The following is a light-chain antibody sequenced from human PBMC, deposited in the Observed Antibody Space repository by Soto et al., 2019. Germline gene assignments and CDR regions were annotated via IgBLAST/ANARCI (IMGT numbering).Light chain of an antibody. V-gene: IGKV1-5*03. Sequence: DIQMTQSPATLSASVEDSVTITCRASQSISNWLAWSQFRPGQAPKLLIHEASNLHSGVSSRFSGSGSGTHFTLTITSLQPEDVATYYCQQYKSYWTFGQGTRVDLK. CDR3: QQYKSYWT. J-gene: IGKJ1*01. CDR2: EAS. CDR1: QSISNW.